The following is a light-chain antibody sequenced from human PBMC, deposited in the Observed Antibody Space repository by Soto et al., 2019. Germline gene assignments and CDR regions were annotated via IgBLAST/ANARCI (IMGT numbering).Light chain of an antibody. J-gene: IGKJ1*01. CDR2: MAS. V-gene: IGKV1-5*03. CDR3: QQYNSYSRT. CDR1: QTISSW. Sequence: DIQMTQSPSTLSASVGDRVTITCRASQTISSWLAWYQQKPGKVPKLLIYMASGLHSGVPSRFSGSGSGTEFTLTISSVQPDDFATYYCQQYNSYSRTFGQGTKVDIK.